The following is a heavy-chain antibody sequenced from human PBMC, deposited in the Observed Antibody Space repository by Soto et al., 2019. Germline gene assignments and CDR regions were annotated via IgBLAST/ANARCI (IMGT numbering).Heavy chain of an antibody. J-gene: IGHJ4*02. V-gene: IGHV3-23*01. CDR1: GFTFSSYA. CDR2: ISGGDGSP. CDR3: AKWHTYNYDSLAFSGFDC. Sequence: GGSLSLSCVSSGFTFSSYAMTWVRQAPGKGLEWVSAISGGDGSPSYADSVKGRFTISRDNSKNTLYLHMNSLRADDTAAYYCAKWHTYNYDSLAFSGFDCWGQGTQVTVSS. D-gene: IGHD3-16*01.